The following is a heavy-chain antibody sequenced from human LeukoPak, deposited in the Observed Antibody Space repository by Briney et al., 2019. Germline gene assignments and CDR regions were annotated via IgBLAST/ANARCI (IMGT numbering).Heavy chain of an antibody. D-gene: IGHD5-24*01. CDR2: IYYSGST. CDR1: GGSMSTYY. Sequence: SETLSLTCTVSGGSMSTYYWSWIRQLPGNGLEWIGYIYYSGSTNYNPSLKSRVTISVDTSKNQFSLKLSSVTAADTAVYYCARLEDGYNLSNAFDIWGQGTMVTVSS. V-gene: IGHV4-59*08. CDR3: ARLEDGYNLSNAFDI. J-gene: IGHJ3*02.